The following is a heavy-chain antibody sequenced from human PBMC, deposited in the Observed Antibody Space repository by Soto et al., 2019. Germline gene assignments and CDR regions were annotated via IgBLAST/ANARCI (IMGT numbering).Heavy chain of an antibody. CDR3: ARDNVRAVAADYYYYGMAV. V-gene: IGHV3-21*01. CDR1: GFTFSSYS. Sequence: EVQLVESGGGLVKPGGSLRLSCAASGFTFSSYSMNLVRQAPGKGLEWVSSISSSSSSIYYADSVKGRFTISRDNAKNSLYLQMNSLRAEDTAVYYCARDNVRAVAADYYYYGMAVWGQGTTVTVSS. D-gene: IGHD6-13*01. CDR2: ISSSSSSI. J-gene: IGHJ6*02.